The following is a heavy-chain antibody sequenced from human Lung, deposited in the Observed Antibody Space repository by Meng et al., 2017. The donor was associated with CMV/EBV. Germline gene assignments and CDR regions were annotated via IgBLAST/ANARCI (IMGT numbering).Heavy chain of an antibody. J-gene: IGHJ5*01. Sequence: ASXXVSXKTSGYRFTSYYMHWVRQAPGQGLEWMGMFNPRDDSTTYGQKFQGRVTLTRDTSINTTYMELSRLTSHDTGIYYCAKDRTRGIASAGTFESWGQGTXVTVSS. CDR1: GYRFTSYY. D-gene: IGHD6-13*01. V-gene: IGHV1-46*01. CDR2: FNPRDDST. CDR3: AKDRTRGIASAGTFES.